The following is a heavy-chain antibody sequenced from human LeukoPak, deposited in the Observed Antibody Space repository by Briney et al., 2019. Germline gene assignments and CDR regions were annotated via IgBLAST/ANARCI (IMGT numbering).Heavy chain of an antibody. D-gene: IGHD3-22*01. V-gene: IGHV1-2*06. CDR3: ARAPTYYYDSSGYYYDS. CDR1: GYTFTGYY. CDR2: INPNSGGT. Sequence: ASVKVSCKASGYTFTGYYMHCVRQAPGQGLEWMGRINPNSGGTNYAQKFQGRVTMTRDTSISTAYMELSRLRSDDTAVYYCARAPTYYYDSSGYYYDSWGQGTLVTVSS. J-gene: IGHJ4*02.